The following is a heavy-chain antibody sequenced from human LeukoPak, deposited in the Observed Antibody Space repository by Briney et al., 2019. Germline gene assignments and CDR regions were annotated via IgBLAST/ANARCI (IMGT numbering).Heavy chain of an antibody. Sequence: GESLKISCKGSGYNFTIYWIGWVRQMPGKGLEWMGIIYPGDSDTRYSPSFQGQVTISADKSISTAYLQWGSLKASDTAMYYCARLAVADHKDAFDIWGQGTMVTVSS. V-gene: IGHV5-51*01. CDR1: GYNFTIYW. CDR3: ARLAVADHKDAFDI. CDR2: IYPGDSDT. J-gene: IGHJ3*02. D-gene: IGHD6-19*01.